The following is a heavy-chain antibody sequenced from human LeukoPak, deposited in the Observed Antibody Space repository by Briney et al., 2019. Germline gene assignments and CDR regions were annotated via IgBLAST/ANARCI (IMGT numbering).Heavy chain of an antibody. CDR1: GLTFSSSW. Sequence: PGGSLRLSCEVSGLTFSSSWMSWVRQAPGKGLEWVATINQDESKTYYVDSVRGRFTISRDNVKNSLFPQMNSLRAEDTAVYYCAREYSSSARDYWGQGTLVSVSS. CDR3: AREYSSSARDY. V-gene: IGHV3-7*05. J-gene: IGHJ4*02. CDR2: INQDESKT. D-gene: IGHD2-21*01.